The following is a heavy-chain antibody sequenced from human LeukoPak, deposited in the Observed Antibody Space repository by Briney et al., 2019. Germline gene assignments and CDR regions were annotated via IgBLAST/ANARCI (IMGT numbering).Heavy chain of an antibody. V-gene: IGHV1-2*02. CDR3: ARAPHMVRGVKPFDY. CDR2: INPNSGGT. J-gene: IGHJ4*02. Sequence: ASVTVSCKAPGYTFTGYYMHWVRQAPGQGLEWMGWINPNSGGTNYAQKFQGRVTMTRDTSISTAYMELSRLRSDDTAVYYCARAPHMVRGVKPFDYWGQGTLVTVSS. D-gene: IGHD3-10*01. CDR1: GYTFTGYY.